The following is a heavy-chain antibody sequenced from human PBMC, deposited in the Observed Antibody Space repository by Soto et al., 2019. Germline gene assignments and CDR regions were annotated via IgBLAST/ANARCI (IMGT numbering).Heavy chain of an antibody. D-gene: IGHD3-3*01. Sequence: GGSLRLSCAASGFTFSSYGMHWVRQAPGKGLEWVAVISYDGSNKYYADSVKGRFTISRDNSKNTLYLQMNSLRAEDTAVYYCAKDLLHPVLRFLEWFGMDVWGQGTTVTVS. CDR3: AKDLLHPVLRFLEWFGMDV. J-gene: IGHJ6*02. CDR1: GFTFSSYG. CDR2: ISYDGSNK. V-gene: IGHV3-30*18.